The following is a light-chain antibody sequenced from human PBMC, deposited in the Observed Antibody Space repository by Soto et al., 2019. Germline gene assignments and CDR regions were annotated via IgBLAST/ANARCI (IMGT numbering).Light chain of an antibody. J-gene: IGKJ5*01. CDR3: RQYATLPT. Sequence: DIQMTQSPSSLSASVGDRLTITCQASQNINNHLNWDQQKPGRAPKLLIYEASNLEAGVPSRFRGSGSGTDFTFTISRLQPPDIATYYCRQYATLPTFGRATRLEIK. CDR2: EAS. CDR1: QNINNH. V-gene: IGKV1-33*01.